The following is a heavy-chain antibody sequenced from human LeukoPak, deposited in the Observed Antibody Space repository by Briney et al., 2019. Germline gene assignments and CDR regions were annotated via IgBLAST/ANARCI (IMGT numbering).Heavy chain of an antibody. CDR2: INHSGST. V-gene: IGHV4-34*01. Sequence: SETLSLTCAVYGGSFSGYYWSWIRQPPGKGLEWIGEINHSGSTNYNPSLKSRVTISVDTSKNQFSLKLSSVTAADTAVYYCARVQRKRGIVGPTLYYMDVWGKGTTVTASS. J-gene: IGHJ6*03. CDR3: ARVQRKRGIVGPTLYYMDV. D-gene: IGHD1-26*01. CDR1: GGSFSGYY.